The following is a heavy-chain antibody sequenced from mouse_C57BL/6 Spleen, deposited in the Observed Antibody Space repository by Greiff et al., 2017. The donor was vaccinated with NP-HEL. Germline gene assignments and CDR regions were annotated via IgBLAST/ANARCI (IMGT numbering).Heavy chain of an antibody. D-gene: IGHD1-1*01. Sequence: LQQSGAELVRPGTSVKVSCKASGYAFTNYLIEWVKQRPGQGLEWIGVINPGSGGTNYNEKFKGKATLTADKSSSTAYMHLSSLTSEDSAVYVCARGTTVVGMDYWGQGTSVTVSS. CDR2: INPGSGGT. CDR3: ARGTTVVGMDY. V-gene: IGHV1-54*01. CDR1: GYAFTNYL. J-gene: IGHJ4*01.